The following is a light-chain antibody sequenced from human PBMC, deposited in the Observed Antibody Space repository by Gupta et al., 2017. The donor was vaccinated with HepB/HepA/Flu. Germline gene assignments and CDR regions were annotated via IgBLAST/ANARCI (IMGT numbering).Light chain of an antibody. CDR2: YVP. J-gene: IGLJ3*02. V-gene: IGLV2-14*03. CDR3: SYSKTTTHSLV. CDR1: SSDIGSYDY. Sequence: QSALTQPASVSGSPGQSITISCAGTSSDIGSYDYFSWYHHHPATDPEAIIVYVPNRPPGVSHRFFCSTAGNHASTQTYVLQAEEEADEYCSYSKTTTHSLVFGGGTKLTVL.